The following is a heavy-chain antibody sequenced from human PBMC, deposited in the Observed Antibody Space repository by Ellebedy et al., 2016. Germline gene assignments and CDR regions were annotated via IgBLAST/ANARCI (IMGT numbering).Heavy chain of an antibody. V-gene: IGHV3-30-3*01. Sequence: GGSLRLSXAASGFTFSSYAMHWVRQAPGKGLEWVAVISYDGSNKYYADSVKGRFTISRDNSKNTLYLQMNSLRAEDTAVYYCARTVPAAKYFDLWGRGTLVTVSS. CDR1: GFTFSSYA. CDR3: ARTVPAAKYFDL. J-gene: IGHJ2*01. CDR2: ISYDGSNK. D-gene: IGHD2-2*01.